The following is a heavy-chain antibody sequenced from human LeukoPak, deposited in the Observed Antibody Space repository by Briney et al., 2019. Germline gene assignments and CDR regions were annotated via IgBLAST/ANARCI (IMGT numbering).Heavy chain of an antibody. Sequence: KASETLSLTCTVSGGSISSYYWSWIRQPPGKGLEWIGYIYYSGSTNYNPSLKSRVTISVDTSKNQFSLKLSSVTAADTAVYYCARLWFGSSYYYYYMDVWGKGTTVTVSS. J-gene: IGHJ6*03. D-gene: IGHD3-10*01. CDR2: IYYSGST. CDR3: ARLWFGSSYYYYYMDV. CDR1: GGSISSYY. V-gene: IGHV4-59*01.